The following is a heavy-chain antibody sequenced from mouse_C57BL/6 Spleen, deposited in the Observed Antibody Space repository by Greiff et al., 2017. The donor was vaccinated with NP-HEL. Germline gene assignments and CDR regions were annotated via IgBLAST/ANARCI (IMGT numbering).Heavy chain of an antibody. V-gene: IGHV1-64*01. D-gene: IGHD1-1*01. CDR3: ARKTTVAYYFDY. J-gene: IGHJ2*01. Sequence: QVHVKQSGAELVKPGASVKLSCKASGYTFTSYWMHWVKQRPGQGLEWIGMIHPNSGSTNYNEKFKSKATLTVDKSSSTAYMQLSSLTSEDSAVYYCARKTTVAYYFDYWGQGTTLTVSS. CDR2: IHPNSGST. CDR1: GYTFTSYW.